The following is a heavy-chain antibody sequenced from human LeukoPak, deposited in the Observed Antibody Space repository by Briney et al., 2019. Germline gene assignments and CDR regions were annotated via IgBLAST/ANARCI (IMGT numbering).Heavy chain of an antibody. CDR2: MKQDGSEK. Sequence: GGSLRLSCAASGFTFSNYWMSWVSQAPGKGLEWVANMKQDGSEKNYVDSVKGRFTISRDNAKNSLYLQMNSLRAEDAAVYYCARDGPWFGEFFDYWGQGTLVTVSS. J-gene: IGHJ4*02. D-gene: IGHD3-10*01. CDR3: ARDGPWFGEFFDY. V-gene: IGHV3-7*01. CDR1: GFTFSNYW.